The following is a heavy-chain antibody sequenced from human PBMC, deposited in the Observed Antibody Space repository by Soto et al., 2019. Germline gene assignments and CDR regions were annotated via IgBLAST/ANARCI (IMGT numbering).Heavy chain of an antibody. CDR3: AKDMGYDLSPLGYFDY. V-gene: IGHV3-9*01. J-gene: IGHJ4*02. Sequence: GGSLRLSCAASGFTFDDYAMHWVRQAPGKGLEWVSGISWNSGSIGYADSVKGRFTISRDNAKNSLYLQMNSLRSEDTALYYCAKDMGYDLSPLGYFDYWGQGTLVTAPQ. CDR1: GFTFDDYA. CDR2: ISWNSGSI. D-gene: IGHD5-12*01.